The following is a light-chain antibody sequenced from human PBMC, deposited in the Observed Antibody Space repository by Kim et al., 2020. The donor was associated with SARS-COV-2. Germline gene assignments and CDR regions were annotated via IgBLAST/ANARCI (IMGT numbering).Light chain of an antibody. V-gene: IGKV3-15*01. CDR1: QSVSSN. CDR3: QQYNNCPPCT. Sequence: DIVMTQSPATLSVSPGERATLSCRASQSVSSNLAWYQQKPGQAPRLLIYGASTRATGIPARFSGSGSGTEFTLTISSLQPEDFAVYYCQQYNNCPPCTFGQGTKLEI. CDR2: GAS. J-gene: IGKJ2*02.